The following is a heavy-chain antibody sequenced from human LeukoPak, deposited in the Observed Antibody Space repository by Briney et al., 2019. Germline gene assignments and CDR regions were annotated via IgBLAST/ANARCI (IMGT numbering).Heavy chain of an antibody. CDR2: ISGSGGST. V-gene: IGHV3-23*01. J-gene: IGHJ4*02. CDR1: GFTFSSYA. D-gene: IGHD6-13*01. CDR3: AKVGSSWHYYFDY. Sequence: GGSLRLSCAASGFTFSSYAMSWVRQAPGKGLEWVSAISGSGGSTYYADSVKGRFTISRDNSKNTLYLQMSSLRAEDTAVYYCAKVGSSWHYYFDYWGQGTLVTVSS.